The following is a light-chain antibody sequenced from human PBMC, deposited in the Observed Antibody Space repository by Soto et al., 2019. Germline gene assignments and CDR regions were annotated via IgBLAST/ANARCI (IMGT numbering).Light chain of an antibody. CDR3: QSYDSSRSGHVV. CDR1: SSNIGAGYD. V-gene: IGLV1-40*01. Sequence: QSVLTQPPSVSGAPGQRVTISCTGSSSNIGAGYDVHWYQQLPGTAPKLLIYGNSNRPSGVPDRFSGSKSGTSASLAITGLQAEEEADYYCQSYDSSRSGHVVFGGGTKVTVL. J-gene: IGLJ2*01. CDR2: GNS.